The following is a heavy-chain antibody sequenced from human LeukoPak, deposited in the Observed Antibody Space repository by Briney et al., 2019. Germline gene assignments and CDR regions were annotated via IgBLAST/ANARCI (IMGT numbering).Heavy chain of an antibody. Sequence: SETLSLTCAVYGGSFSGYYWSWIRQPPGKGLEWIEEINHSGSTNYNPSLKSRVTISVDTSKNQFSLKLSSVTAADTAVYYCARVLYYGSGSYYQAPYYFDYWGQGTLVTVSS. J-gene: IGHJ4*02. CDR1: GGSFSGYY. V-gene: IGHV4-34*01. CDR2: INHSGST. CDR3: ARVLYYGSGSYYQAPYYFDY. D-gene: IGHD3-10*01.